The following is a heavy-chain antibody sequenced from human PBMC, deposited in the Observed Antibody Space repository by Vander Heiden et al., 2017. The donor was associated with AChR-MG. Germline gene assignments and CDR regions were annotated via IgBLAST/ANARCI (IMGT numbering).Heavy chain of an antibody. CDR1: GGSFSGYY. CDR3: ASDRPFWSGYYPGRWGTLDY. CDR2: INHSGST. J-gene: IGHJ4*02. Sequence: QVQLQQWGAGLLKPSEPLSLTCAVYGGSFSGYYWSWIRQPPGKGLEWIGEINHSGSTNYNPALKSRVTISVDTSKNQFSLKLSSVTAADTAVYYCASDRPFWSGYYPGRWGTLDYWGQGTLVTVSS. V-gene: IGHV4-34*01. D-gene: IGHD3-3*01.